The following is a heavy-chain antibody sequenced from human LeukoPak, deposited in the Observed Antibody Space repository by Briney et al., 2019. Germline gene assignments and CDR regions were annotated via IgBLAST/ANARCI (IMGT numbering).Heavy chain of an antibody. Sequence: GESLKISCKGSGYSFTSYWIGWVRQMPGKGLEWMGIIYPGDSDTRYSPSFQGQVTISADKSISTAYLQWSSLKASDTAMYYCARPSCSSTSCYSNAFDIWAKGQWSPSLQ. CDR3: ARPSCSSTSCYSNAFDI. V-gene: IGHV5-51*01. CDR2: IYPGDSDT. D-gene: IGHD2-2*01. J-gene: IGHJ3*02. CDR1: GYSFTSYW.